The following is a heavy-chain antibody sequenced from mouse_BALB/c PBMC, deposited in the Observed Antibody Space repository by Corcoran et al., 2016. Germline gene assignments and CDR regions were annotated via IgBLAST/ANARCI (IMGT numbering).Heavy chain of an antibody. CDR2: INTYTGEP. Sequence: QIQLVQSGPELKKPGETVKISCKASGYTFKNYGMNRVKQAPGKGLKWMGWINTYTGEPTYADDFKGRFAFSLETSASTAYLQINNLKNEDTATYFCARYYYGNYYAMDYWGQGTSVTVSS. J-gene: IGHJ4*01. CDR3: ARYYYGNYYAMDY. CDR1: GYTFKNYG. D-gene: IGHD1-1*01. V-gene: IGHV9-3-1*01.